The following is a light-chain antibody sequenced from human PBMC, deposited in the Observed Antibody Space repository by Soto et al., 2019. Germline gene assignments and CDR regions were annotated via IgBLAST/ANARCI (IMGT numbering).Light chain of an antibody. Sequence: EIVLTQSPGTLSLSPGERATLSCRASQSVSSSYLAWYQQTPGQAPRLLIYGASSRATGIPDRFSGSGSGTDFTPTISRLEPEDVAVYYCQQYGSSPPITFGQGTRLEIK. J-gene: IGKJ5*01. V-gene: IGKV3-20*01. CDR3: QQYGSSPPIT. CDR1: QSVSSSY. CDR2: GAS.